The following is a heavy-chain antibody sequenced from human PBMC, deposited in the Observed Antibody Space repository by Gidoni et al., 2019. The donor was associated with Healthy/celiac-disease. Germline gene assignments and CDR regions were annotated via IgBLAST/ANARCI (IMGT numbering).Heavy chain of an antibody. CDR3: AREVVVPAAFWGVGYFDY. V-gene: IGHV4-31*03. D-gene: IGHD2-2*01. J-gene: IGHJ4*02. CDR1: GGSISSGGYY. CDR2: IYYSGST. Sequence: QVQLQESGPGLVNPSQTLSLTCTVSGGSISSGGYYWSWIRQHPGKGLEWIGYIYYSGSTYYNPSLKSRVTISVDTSKNQFSLKLSSVTAADTAVYYCAREVVVPAAFWGVGYFDYWGQGTLVTVSS.